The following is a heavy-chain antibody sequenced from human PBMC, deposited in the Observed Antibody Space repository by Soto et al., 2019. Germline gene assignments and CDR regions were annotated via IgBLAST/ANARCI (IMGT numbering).Heavy chain of an antibody. V-gene: IGHV3-74*01. CDR1: GFTFSRYW. Sequence: EVQLVESGGGLVQPGGSLRLSCAASGFTFSRYWMHWVRQGPGKGLVWVARITSDGRSTGYADSVKGRFTISRDNAKNTPYLQINSLRAEDTAVYXXXXXXXGDXPVDYWGQGTLVTVSS. CDR2: ITSDGRST. J-gene: IGHJ4*02. CDR3: XXXXXGDXPVDY. D-gene: IGHD4-17*01.